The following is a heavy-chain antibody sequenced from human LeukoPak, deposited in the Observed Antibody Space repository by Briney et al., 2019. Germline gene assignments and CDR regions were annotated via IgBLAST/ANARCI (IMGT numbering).Heavy chain of an antibody. J-gene: IGHJ6*02. CDR3: ARDPGTYYYGMDV. CDR2: ISSSSTYI. D-gene: IGHD1-14*01. CDR1: GFTFSNYA. V-gene: IGHV3-21*01. Sequence: GGSLRLSCAASGFTFSNYAMNWVRQAPGKGLEWVSSISSSSTYIYYADSVKGRFTISRDNAKNSLYLQMNSLRAEDTAVYYCARDPGTYYYGMDVWGQGTLVTVSS.